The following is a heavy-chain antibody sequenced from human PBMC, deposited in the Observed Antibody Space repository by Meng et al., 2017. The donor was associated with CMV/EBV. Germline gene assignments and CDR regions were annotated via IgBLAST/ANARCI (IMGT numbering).Heavy chain of an antibody. CDR1: GGSFSGYY. V-gene: IGHV4-34*01. Sequence: SETLSLTCAVYGGSFSGYYWSWIRQPPGKGLEWIGEINHSGSTNYNPSLKSLVTISVDTSKNQFSLKLSSVTAADTAVYYCARRRSPNWGSYFDYWGQGTLVTVSS. J-gene: IGHJ4*02. CDR3: ARRRSPNWGSYFDY. D-gene: IGHD7-27*01. CDR2: INHSGST.